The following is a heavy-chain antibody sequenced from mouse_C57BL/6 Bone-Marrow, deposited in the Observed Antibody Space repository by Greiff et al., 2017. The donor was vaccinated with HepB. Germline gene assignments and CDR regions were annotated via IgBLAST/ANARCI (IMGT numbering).Heavy chain of an antibody. Sequence: EVQLQQSGTVLARPGASVKMSCKTSGYTFTSYWMHWVKQRPGQGLEWIGAIYPGNSDTSYNQKFKGKAKLTAVTSASTAYMELSSLTNEDSAVYYCTRDSTGGQYYFDYWGQGTTLTVSS. V-gene: IGHV1-5*01. J-gene: IGHJ2*01. CDR1: GYTFTSYW. CDR2: IYPGNSDT. D-gene: IGHD3-2*02. CDR3: TRDSTGGQYYFDY.